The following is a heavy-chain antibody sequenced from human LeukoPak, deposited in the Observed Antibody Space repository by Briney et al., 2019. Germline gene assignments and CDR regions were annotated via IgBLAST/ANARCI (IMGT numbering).Heavy chain of an antibody. Sequence: LRLSCAASGFTFSDYYMSWIRQHPGKGLEWIGYIYYSGSTYYNPSLKSRVTISVDTSKNQFSLKLSSVTAADTAVYYCARDRYCSSTSCYFSSYYYYGMDVWGQGTTVTASS. CDR3: ARDRYCSSTSCYFSSYYYYGMDV. D-gene: IGHD2-2*01. V-gene: IGHV4-31*02. J-gene: IGHJ6*02. CDR1: GFTFSDYY. CDR2: IYYSGST.